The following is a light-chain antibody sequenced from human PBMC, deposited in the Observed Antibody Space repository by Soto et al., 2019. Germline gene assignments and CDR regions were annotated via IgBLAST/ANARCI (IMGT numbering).Light chain of an antibody. J-gene: IGKJ1*01. V-gene: IGKV1-33*01. CDR1: RDIRKY. Sequence: DIQMTQSPSSLSASVGDRVTISCQTSRDIRKYLNWYQQKPGKPPQLLIFEASNLETGVPSRFGGRGSGTNLTLTISSLQPEDFATYYCQQYIDVPRTFGQGTKVEIK. CDR3: QQYIDVPRT. CDR2: EAS.